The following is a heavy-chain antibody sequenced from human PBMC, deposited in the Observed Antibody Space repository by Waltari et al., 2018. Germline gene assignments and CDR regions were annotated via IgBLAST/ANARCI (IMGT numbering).Heavy chain of an antibody. Sequence: EVQLLESGGGLVQPGGSLRLSCAASGFTFSSYAMSWVRQAPGKGLEWVSAISGSGGSTYYADSVKGRFTISRDNSKNTLYLQMNSLRAEDTAVYYCTKDLGANWGPFDYWGQGTLVTVSS. CDR1: GFTFSSYA. CDR3: TKDLGANWGPFDY. V-gene: IGHV3-23*01. CDR2: ISGSGGST. D-gene: IGHD7-27*01. J-gene: IGHJ4*02.